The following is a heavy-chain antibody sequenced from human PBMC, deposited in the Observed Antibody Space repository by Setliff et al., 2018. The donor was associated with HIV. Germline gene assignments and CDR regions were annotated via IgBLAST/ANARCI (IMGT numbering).Heavy chain of an antibody. J-gene: IGHJ3*01. V-gene: IGHV3-7*01. D-gene: IGHD3-9*01. Sequence: GGSLRLSCAASGFLFHTYWMSWVRQAPGKGLEWVANIKEDGSEKYYVDSVKGRFTISRDNAKKSVFLHMNSLRGEDTAVYYCVREGEYFDTIGHYLVRRFFDLWGQGTMVTVSS. CDR1: GFLFHTYW. CDR3: VREGEYFDTIGHYLVRRFFDL. CDR2: IKEDGSEK.